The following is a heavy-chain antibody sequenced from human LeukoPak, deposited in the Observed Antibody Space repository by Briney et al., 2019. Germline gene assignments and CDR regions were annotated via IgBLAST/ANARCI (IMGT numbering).Heavy chain of an antibody. Sequence: SETLSLTCTVSGGSISSYYWSWIRQPPGKGLEWIGYIYYSGSTNYNPSLKSRVTISVDTSKNQFSLKLSSVTAADTAVYYCARHDSSGWYGHYYYYYGMDVWGQGTTVTVSS. CDR3: ARHDSSGWYGHYYYYYGMDV. V-gene: IGHV4-59*08. D-gene: IGHD6-19*01. CDR1: GGSISSYY. CDR2: IYYSGST. J-gene: IGHJ6*02.